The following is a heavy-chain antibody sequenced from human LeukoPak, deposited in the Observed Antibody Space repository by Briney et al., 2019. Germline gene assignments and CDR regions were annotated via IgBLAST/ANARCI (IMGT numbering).Heavy chain of an antibody. J-gene: IGHJ4*02. CDR2: IYHSGIT. V-gene: IGHV4-38-2*02. D-gene: IGHD3-10*01. CDR3: ARLWFGGEDLIAY. CDR1: GYSISSGYY. Sequence: SETLSLTCTVSGYSISSGYYWGWIRQPPGKGLEWIGSIYHSGITYYNPSFKSRVTISVDTSKNQFSLKLRSVTAADTAVYFCARLWFGGEDLIAYWGQGTLVTVSS.